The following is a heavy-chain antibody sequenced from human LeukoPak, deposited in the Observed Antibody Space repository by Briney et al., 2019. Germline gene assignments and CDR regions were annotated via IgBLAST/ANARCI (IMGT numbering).Heavy chain of an antibody. J-gene: IGHJ5*02. Sequence: SQTLSLTCAISGDSVSGGSAGWNWIRQSPSRGLEWLGRIYYRSKWYSDYAISLKIRITINPDTSRNQFSLQLNSVTHDDTAVYYCTGGGLVRGTLHWFDPWGQGTLVTVSS. CDR1: GDSVSGGSAG. CDR3: TGGGLVRGTLHWFDP. CDR2: IYYRSKWYS. D-gene: IGHD3-10*01. V-gene: IGHV6-1*01.